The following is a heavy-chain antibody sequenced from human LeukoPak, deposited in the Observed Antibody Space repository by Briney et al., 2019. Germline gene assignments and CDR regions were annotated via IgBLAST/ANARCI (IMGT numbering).Heavy chain of an antibody. CDR3: ARAAVPAAMYWFDP. J-gene: IGHJ5*02. CDR2: ISSSGSTI. V-gene: IGHV3-48*04. CDR1: GFTFSSYA. Sequence: LAGGSLRLSCAASGFTFSSYAMSWVRQAPGKGLEWVSAISSSGSTIYYADSVKGRFTISRDNAKNSLYLQMNSLRAEDTAVYYCARAAVPAAMYWFDPWGQGTLVTVSS. D-gene: IGHD2-2*01.